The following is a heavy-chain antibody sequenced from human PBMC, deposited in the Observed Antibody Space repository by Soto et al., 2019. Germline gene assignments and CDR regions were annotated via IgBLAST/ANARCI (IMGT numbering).Heavy chain of an antibody. D-gene: IGHD3-3*01. Sequence: QVQLVQSGAEVKEPGASVKVSCKASGYNFTGHCMHWVRQAPGQGLEWMGWINPKSGGIKYAQSFQAWVSVNEDRPITTINMELSRVKTDDTAVYYCARDRDFWRGYNVKSYGMDVWGQGATGTVSS. CDR3: ARDRDFWRGYNVKSYGMDV. CDR2: INPKSGGI. CDR1: GYNFTGHC. V-gene: IGHV1-2*04. J-gene: IGHJ6*02.